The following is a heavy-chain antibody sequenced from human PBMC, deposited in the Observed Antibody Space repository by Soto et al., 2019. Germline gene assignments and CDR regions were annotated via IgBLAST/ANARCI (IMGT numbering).Heavy chain of an antibody. J-gene: IGHJ4*02. V-gene: IGHV3-7*05. CDR2: INQDGSEI. CDR1: GLKCRNLW. D-gene: IGHD2-2*01. CDR3: ASRYLEHYFSSSCSAPYDY. Sequence: GGPIRLSSAASGLKCRNLWVTWVSQDTGKGLEWVANINQDGSEIHYVDSVKGRFTTSRDNAKNSLHLQMNSLRAEDTAVYYCASRYLEHYFSSSCSAPYDYWGQGALVTVSS.